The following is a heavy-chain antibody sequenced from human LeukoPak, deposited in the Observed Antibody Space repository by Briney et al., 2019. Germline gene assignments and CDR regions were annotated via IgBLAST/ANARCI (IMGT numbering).Heavy chain of an antibody. CDR1: GGTFSSYG. V-gene: IGHV1-69*05. D-gene: IGHD3-3*01. CDR3: ARDGSTLRFLEWFY. CDR2: IIPIFGAA. J-gene: IGHJ4*02. Sequence: SVKVSCKASGGTFSSYGISWVRQAPGQGLEWMGGIIPIFGAANYAQKFQGRVTITTDESTKTAYMELSSLRSDDTAVYYCARDGSTLRFLEWFYWGQGTLVTVSS.